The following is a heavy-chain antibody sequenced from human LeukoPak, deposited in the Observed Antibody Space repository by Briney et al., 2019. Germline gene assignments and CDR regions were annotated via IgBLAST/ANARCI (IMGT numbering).Heavy chain of an antibody. D-gene: IGHD1-26*01. CDR2: INPSGGST. V-gene: IGHV1-46*01. CDR1: GYTFTRYH. CDR3: ARETRQGGSLDFDY. Sequence: GASVKVSCKASGYTFTRYHMHWARQAPGQGLEWMGIINPSGGSTSYAQKFQGRVTMTRDMSTSTVYMELSSLRSEDSAVYYCARETRQGGSLDFDYWGQGTLVTVSS. J-gene: IGHJ4*02.